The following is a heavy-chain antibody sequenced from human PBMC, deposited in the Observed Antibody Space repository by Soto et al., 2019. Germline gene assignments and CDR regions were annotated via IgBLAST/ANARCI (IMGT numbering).Heavy chain of an antibody. V-gene: IGHV3-23*01. Sequence: EVQLLESGGGLVQPGGSLRLSCAASGFTFSNYAMSWVRQAPGKGLEWVSDISGGGGTTYYADSVKGRFTISRDNSKNTLNLQMNNLRAEDTAVYYCAKLRGGTSYDAFDICGQGTLVAVSS. CDR1: GFTFSNYA. CDR3: AKLRGGTSYDAFDI. D-gene: IGHD1-26*01. CDR2: ISGGGGTT. J-gene: IGHJ3*02.